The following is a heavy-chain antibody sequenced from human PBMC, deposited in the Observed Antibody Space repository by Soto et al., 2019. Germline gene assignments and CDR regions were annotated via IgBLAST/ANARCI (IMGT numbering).Heavy chain of an antibody. CDR1: GYTFTNFG. CDR2: IIPIFGTA. Sequence: GASVKVSCKASGYTFTNFGISWVRQAPGQGLEWMGGIIPIFGTANYAQKFQGRVTITADESTSTAYMELSSLRSEDTAVYYCAIDSSGGYNWFDPWGQGTLVTVSS. D-gene: IGHD2-15*01. J-gene: IGHJ5*02. CDR3: AIDSSGGYNWFDP. V-gene: IGHV1-69*13.